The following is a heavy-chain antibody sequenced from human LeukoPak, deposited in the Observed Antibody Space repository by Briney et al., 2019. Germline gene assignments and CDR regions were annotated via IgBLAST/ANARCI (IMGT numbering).Heavy chain of an antibody. J-gene: IGHJ5*02. CDR1: EFTFSSYW. V-gene: IGHV3-74*01. CDR3: ASSLSENNWFDP. CDR2: INSDGSST. Sequence: GGSLRLSCAASEFTFSSYWMHWVRQAPGKGLVWVSRINSDGSSTSYADSVKGRFTISRDNAKNTLYLQMNSLRAEDTAVYYCASSLSENNWFDPWGQGTLVTVSS.